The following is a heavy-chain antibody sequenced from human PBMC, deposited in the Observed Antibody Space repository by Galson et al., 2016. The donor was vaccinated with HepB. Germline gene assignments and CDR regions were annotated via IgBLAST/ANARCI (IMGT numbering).Heavy chain of an antibody. CDR3: ASDPRQWQRGYNYGFEY. CDR2: ISYDGATK. V-gene: IGHV3-30*03. D-gene: IGHD5-18*01. J-gene: IGHJ4*02. Sequence: SLRLSYAASGFTFSTYGMHWVRQAPGKGLEWVAVISYDGATKYHAGSVKGPFTISRDKSKNTLPRQMPWLRFDDTAVYYCASDPRQWQRGYNYGFEYGGQGTLVSVSS. CDR1: GFTFSTYG.